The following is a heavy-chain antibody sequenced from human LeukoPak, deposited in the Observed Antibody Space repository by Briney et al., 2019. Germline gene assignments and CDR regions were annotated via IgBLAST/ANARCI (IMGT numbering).Heavy chain of an antibody. V-gene: IGHV1-69*01. CDR3: ARERGDGSGSYYMTANWFDP. CDR1: GGTFSNYA. D-gene: IGHD3-10*01. J-gene: IGHJ5*02. CDR2: IIPVFGTP. Sequence: ASVKVSCKASGGTFSNYAISWVRQAPGQGLEWMGGIIPVFGTPNYAQKFQGRVTITADESTSTAYMELSSLRSEDTAVYYCARERGDGSGSYYMTANWFDPRGQGTLVTVSS.